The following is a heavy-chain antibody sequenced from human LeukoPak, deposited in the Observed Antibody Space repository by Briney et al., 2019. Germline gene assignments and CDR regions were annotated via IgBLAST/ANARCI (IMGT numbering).Heavy chain of an antibody. Sequence: SETLSLTCTVSGGSISSGGYYWSWIRQHPGKGLEWIGYIYYSGSTYYNPSLKSRVTISVDTSKNQFSLKLSSVTAADTAVYYCARVSRVGYSSSWYLRNYFDYWGQGTLVTVSS. CDR1: GGSISSGGYY. CDR2: IYYSGST. CDR3: ARVSRVGYSSSWYLRNYFDY. V-gene: IGHV4-31*03. J-gene: IGHJ4*02. D-gene: IGHD6-13*01.